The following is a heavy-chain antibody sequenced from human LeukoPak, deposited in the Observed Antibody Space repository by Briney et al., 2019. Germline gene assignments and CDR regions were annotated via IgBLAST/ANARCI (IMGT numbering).Heavy chain of an antibody. CDR1: GYSISSGYY. V-gene: IGHV4-38-2*02. CDR3: ARDRTAGLHLNWFDP. D-gene: IGHD1-1*01. CDR2: IYHSGGT. Sequence: PSETLSLTCAVSGYSISSGYYWGWIRQPPGKGLEWIGSIYHSGGTYYNPSLKSRVTISVDTSKNQFSLKLSSVTAADTAVYYCARDRTAGLHLNWFDPWGQGTLVTVSS. J-gene: IGHJ5*02.